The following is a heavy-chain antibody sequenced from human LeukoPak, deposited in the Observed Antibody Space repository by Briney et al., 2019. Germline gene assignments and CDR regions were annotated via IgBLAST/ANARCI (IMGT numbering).Heavy chain of an antibody. D-gene: IGHD2-21*02. Sequence: ASVRVSCKASGYTFTSYGISWVRQAPGQGLEWMGWISAYNGNTNYAQKLQGRVTMTTDTSTSTAYMELRSLRSDDTAVYYCARVGATAIPPENWFDPWGQGPRSPSPQ. V-gene: IGHV1-18*01. CDR1: GYTFTSYG. J-gene: IGHJ5*02. CDR3: ARVGATAIPPENWFDP. CDR2: ISAYNGNT.